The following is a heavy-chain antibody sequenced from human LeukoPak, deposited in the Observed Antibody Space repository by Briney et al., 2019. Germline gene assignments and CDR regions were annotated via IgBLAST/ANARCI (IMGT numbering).Heavy chain of an antibody. D-gene: IGHD3-3*01. CDR1: GFTFSSYA. CDR2: ISGSGVTT. CDR3: AKANRDYDFWSGYPCFEY. J-gene: IGHJ4*02. V-gene: IGHV3-23*01. Sequence: PGGSLRLSCTASGFTFSSYAMSWVRQAPGKGLEWVSAISGSGVTTYYADYVMGRFTISRDSSKNTLYVQMNRLRAEDTAVYYCAKANRDYDFWSGYPCFEYWGQGTLVTVSS.